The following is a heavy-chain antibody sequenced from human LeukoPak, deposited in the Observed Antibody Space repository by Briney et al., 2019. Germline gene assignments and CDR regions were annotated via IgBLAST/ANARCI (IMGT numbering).Heavy chain of an antibody. CDR3: ASDASTVTTGFDY. Sequence: SETLSLICTVSGGSISSSSYYWGWIRQPPGKGLEWIGSIYYSGSTYYNPSLKSRVTISVDTSKNQFSLKLSSVTAADTAVYYCASDASTVTTGFDYWGQGTLVTVSS. J-gene: IGHJ4*02. V-gene: IGHV4-39*07. CDR1: GGSISSSSYY. CDR2: IYYSGST. D-gene: IGHD4-17*01.